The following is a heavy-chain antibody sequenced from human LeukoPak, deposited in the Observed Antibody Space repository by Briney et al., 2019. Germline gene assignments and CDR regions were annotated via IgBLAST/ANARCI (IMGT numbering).Heavy chain of an antibody. CDR1: GXTVSSNY. J-gene: IGHJ4*02. CDR2: IYSGGST. D-gene: IGHD6-25*01. CDR3: ARERGHLDY. V-gene: IGHV3-66*01. Sequence: GGSLRLSWVVSGXTVSSNYMSWFRQAPGKGLEWVSVIYSGGSTYYADSVKGRFTISRDNSKNTLYLQMNSLRAEDTAVYYCARERGHLDYWGQGTLVTVSS.